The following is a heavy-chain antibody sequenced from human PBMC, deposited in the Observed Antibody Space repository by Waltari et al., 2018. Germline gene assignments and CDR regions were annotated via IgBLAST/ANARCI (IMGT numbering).Heavy chain of an antibody. CDR3: ARRQLGGPFDP. D-gene: IGHD3-16*01. V-gene: IGHV1-69*12. CDR2: IIAIVGPAT. CDR1: GGTFGSYA. Sequence: QVQLVQSGAEVKKPGSSVKVSCKASGGTFGSYAITWVRQAPGEGLEWMGGIIAIVGPATNYAQKFQGRLTVTADESTATVYMDLSSLRSDDTAVYYCARRQLGGPFDPWGQGTLVSVSS. J-gene: IGHJ5*02.